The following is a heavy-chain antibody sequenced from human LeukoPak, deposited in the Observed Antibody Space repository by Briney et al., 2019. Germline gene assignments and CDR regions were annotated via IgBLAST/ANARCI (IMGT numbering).Heavy chain of an antibody. CDR3: ARDKKDDILTGYYYFDY. V-gene: IGHV4-59*01. J-gene: IGHJ4*02. CDR2: IYHSGRT. D-gene: IGHD3-9*01. CDR1: GGSISSYY. Sequence: PSETLSLSCTVSGGSISSYYWSWIRQPPGKGLEWIGYIYHSGRTNYNPSLKSRVTISVDTSKDQFSLKLSSVTAADTAVYYCARDKKDDILTGYYYFDYWGQGTLVTVSS.